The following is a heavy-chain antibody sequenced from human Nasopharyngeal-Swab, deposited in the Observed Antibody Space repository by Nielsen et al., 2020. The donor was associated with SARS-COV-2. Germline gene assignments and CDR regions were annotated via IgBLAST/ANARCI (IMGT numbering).Heavy chain of an antibody. D-gene: IGHD1-26*01. Sequence: GESLKLSCTTSGFTFCDYAMSWFRQAPWKVLEWLGFIRSKTYGGAPEYAASVKGRFTISRDGAESIAYLQMNSLETEDTGVYYCARSVGSFYGQGAFDIWGQGTMVTVSS. CDR1: GFTFCDYA. CDR3: ARSVGSFYGQGAFDI. V-gene: IGHV3-49*01. CDR2: IRSKTYGGAP. J-gene: IGHJ3*02.